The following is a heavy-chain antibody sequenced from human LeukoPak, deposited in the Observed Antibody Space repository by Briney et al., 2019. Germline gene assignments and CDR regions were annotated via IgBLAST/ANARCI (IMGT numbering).Heavy chain of an antibody. CDR3: ARDSDIVVVPAAPFDY. CDR1: GGTLSSYA. Sequence: SVKVSCKASGGTLSSYAISWVRQAPGQGLEWMGRIIPILGIANYAQKFQGRVTITADKSTSTAYMELSSLRSEDTAVYYCARDSDIVVVPAAPFDYWGQGTLVTVSS. J-gene: IGHJ4*02. D-gene: IGHD2-2*01. CDR2: IIPILGIA. V-gene: IGHV1-69*04.